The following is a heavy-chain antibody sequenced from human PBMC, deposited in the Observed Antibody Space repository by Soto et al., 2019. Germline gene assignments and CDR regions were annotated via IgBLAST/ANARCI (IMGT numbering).Heavy chain of an antibody. CDR2: IYYSGST. Sequence: SETLSLTCTVSGGPISSYYWSWIRQPPGKGLEWIGYIYYSGSTNYNPSLKSRVTISVDTSKNQFSLKLSSVTAADTAVYYCARTLAIVVVPAAIWFDPWGQGTLVTVSS. CDR3: ARTLAIVVVPAAIWFDP. J-gene: IGHJ5*02. D-gene: IGHD2-2*01. V-gene: IGHV4-59*01. CDR1: GGPISSYY.